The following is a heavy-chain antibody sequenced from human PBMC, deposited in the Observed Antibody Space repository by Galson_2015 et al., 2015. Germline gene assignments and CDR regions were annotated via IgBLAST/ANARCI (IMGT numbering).Heavy chain of an antibody. Sequence: SVKVSCRASGGTFSSYAISWVRQAPGQGLEWMGGIIPIFGTANYAQKFQGRVTITADESTSTAYMELSSLRSEDTAVYYCARDPHYYGSGSYYVGYYYGMDVWGQGTTVTVSS. D-gene: IGHD3-10*01. V-gene: IGHV1-69*13. CDR1: GGTFSSYA. CDR3: ARDPHYYGSGSYYVGYYYGMDV. CDR2: IIPIFGTA. J-gene: IGHJ6*02.